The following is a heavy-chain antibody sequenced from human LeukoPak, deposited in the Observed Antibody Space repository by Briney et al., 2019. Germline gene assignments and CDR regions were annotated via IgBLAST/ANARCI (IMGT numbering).Heavy chain of an antibody. Sequence: WETLSLTCTVSGGSISNYYWSWIRQPAGKGLEWIGHIYTSGSTNYNPSLKSRVTMSVDTSKNQFSLKLTSVTAADTAVYYCARDQWDYDYGDYDPQYYYYYYMDVWGKGTTVTISS. V-gene: IGHV4-4*07. CDR2: IYTSGST. CDR3: ARDQWDYDYGDYDPQYYYYYYMDV. D-gene: IGHD4-17*01. J-gene: IGHJ6*03. CDR1: GGSISNYY.